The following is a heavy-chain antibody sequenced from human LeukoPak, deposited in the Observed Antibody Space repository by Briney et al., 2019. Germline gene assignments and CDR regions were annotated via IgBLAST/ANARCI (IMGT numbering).Heavy chain of an antibody. CDR2: IYTSGST. Sequence: PSETLSLTCTVSGGSISSDTYSWSWVRQPAGKGLEWIGRIYTSGSTNYHPSLKSRVTISVDTSKKQCSLKMNSVTDADTAFYYCARAGGLGTYYPNWFDPWGQGTLVTVSS. D-gene: IGHD3-10*01. J-gene: IGHJ5*02. CDR3: ARAGGLGTYYPNWFDP. CDR1: GGSISSDTYS. V-gene: IGHV4-61*02.